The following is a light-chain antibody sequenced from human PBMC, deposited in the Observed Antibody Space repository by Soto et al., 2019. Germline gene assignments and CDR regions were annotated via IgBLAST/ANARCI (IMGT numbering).Light chain of an antibody. CDR1: SSDVGGYNY. CDR2: DVS. Sequence: QSALTQPASVSGSPGQSITISCTGTSSDVGGYNYVSWYQQHPGKAPKRMIYDVSNRPSGVSNRFSGSKSGNTASLTISGLQAEDEADYYCSSYTRSSTHVVFGGGTKLPVL. J-gene: IGLJ2*01. V-gene: IGLV2-14*01. CDR3: SSYTRSSTHVV.